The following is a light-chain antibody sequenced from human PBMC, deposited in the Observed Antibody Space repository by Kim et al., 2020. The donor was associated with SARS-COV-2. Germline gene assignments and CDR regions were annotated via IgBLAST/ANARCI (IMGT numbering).Light chain of an antibody. CDR2: GKN. J-gene: IGLJ3*02. CDR3: NSRDSNGNDL. V-gene: IGLV3-19*01. Sequence: SSELTQDPAVSVALGQTVRITCQGDSLRSYYASWYQQKPGQAPILVIYGKNNRPSGIPDRFSGSSSGNTASLTITGAQAGDEADYYCNSRDSNGNDLFGG. CDR1: SLRSYY.